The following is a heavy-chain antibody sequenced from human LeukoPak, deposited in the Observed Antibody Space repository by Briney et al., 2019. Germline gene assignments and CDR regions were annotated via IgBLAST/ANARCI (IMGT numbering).Heavy chain of an antibody. Sequence: SETLSLTCTVSGASLSGYLWTWMRQPPGRGLEWFGYVYDKGDTNYHPSFTGRVSISVDVSKNQFSLKLTCVLAADTADYFCARLSDYDVDTSHYMDVWGKGTTVTVSS. CDR2: VYDKGDT. CDR1: GASLSGYL. J-gene: IGHJ6*03. D-gene: IGHD3-22*01. V-gene: IGHV4-59*01. CDR3: ARLSDYDVDTSHYMDV.